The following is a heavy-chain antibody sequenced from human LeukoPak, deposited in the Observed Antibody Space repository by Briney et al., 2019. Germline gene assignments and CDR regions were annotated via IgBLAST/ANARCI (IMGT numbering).Heavy chain of an antibody. Sequence: PGGTLRLSCAASGFTFTTYGMHWVRQAPGKGLEWVAIIWYDGSNKYYADSVKGRFTISRDNSKNTLYLQMNSLRAEDTAVYSCARDGDQQGEYFQHWGQGTLVSVSS. CDR1: GFTFTTYG. CDR2: IWYDGSNK. J-gene: IGHJ1*01. D-gene: IGHD6-13*01. V-gene: IGHV3-33*01. CDR3: ARDGDQQGEYFQH.